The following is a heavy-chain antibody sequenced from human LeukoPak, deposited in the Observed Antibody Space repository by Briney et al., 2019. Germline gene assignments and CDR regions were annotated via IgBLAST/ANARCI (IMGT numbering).Heavy chain of an antibody. J-gene: IGHJ4*02. D-gene: IGHD6-19*01. CDR2: INTDGTVT. V-gene: IGHV3-74*03. Sequence: PGGSLTLPCPASGFTFSKYWLIWVRQAPGKGLESTSRINTDGTVTTYADSVKGRFTVSRHNDDNTMFLQMNSVRDEDTAVYYCATKQWLAPPPDSWGQGTPVTVSS. CDR1: GFTFSKYW. CDR3: ATKQWLAPPPDS.